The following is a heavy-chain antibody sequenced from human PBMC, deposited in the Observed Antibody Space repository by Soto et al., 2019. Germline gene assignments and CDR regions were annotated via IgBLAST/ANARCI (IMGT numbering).Heavy chain of an antibody. J-gene: IGHJ4*02. CDR1: GYTFTSYG. CDR2: ISAYNGNT. D-gene: IGHD6-19*01. CDR3: ERPGYRCDFTY. V-gene: IGHV1-18*01. Sequence: GASVKVSCEASGYTFTSYGISWVRQAPGQGLEWMGWISAYNGNTNYAQKLQGRVTMTTDTSTSTAYMELRSLRSDDKAVYYCERPGYRCDFTYWAQGPLVTVSS.